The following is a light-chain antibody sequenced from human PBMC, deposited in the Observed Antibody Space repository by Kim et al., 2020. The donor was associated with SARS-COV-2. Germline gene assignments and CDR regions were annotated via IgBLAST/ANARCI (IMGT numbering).Light chain of an antibody. CDR1: RSDVGSYTL. Sequence: QSALTQPASVSGSPGQSITISCTGTRSDVGSYTLVSWYQQRPGKAPKLMIYEVSTRPSGVSNRFSGSKSGNTASLTISGLQAEDEADYYCCSYAGSSTWVFGGGTQLTVL. V-gene: IGLV2-23*02. CDR3: CSYAGSSTWV. J-gene: IGLJ3*02. CDR2: EVS.